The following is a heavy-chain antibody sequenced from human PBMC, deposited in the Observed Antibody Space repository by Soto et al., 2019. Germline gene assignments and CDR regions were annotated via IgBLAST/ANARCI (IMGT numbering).Heavy chain of an antibody. J-gene: IGHJ6*02. CDR2: IWYDGSNK. D-gene: IGHD6-13*01. V-gene: IGHV3-33*01. Sequence: QVQLVESGGGVVQPGRSLRLSCAASGFTFSSYGMHWVRQAPGKGLEWVAVIWYDGSNKYYADSVKGRFTISRDNSQNTLYLQMNSLRAEDTAVYYCARDTRYSSRWTHLDYGMDVWGQGTTVTVSS. CDR3: ARDTRYSSRWTHLDYGMDV. CDR1: GFTFSSYG.